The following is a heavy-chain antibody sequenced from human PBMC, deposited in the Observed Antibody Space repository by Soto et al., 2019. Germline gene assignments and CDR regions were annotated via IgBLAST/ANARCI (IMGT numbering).Heavy chain of an antibody. J-gene: IGHJ4*02. CDR1: GYTFSSYG. CDR3: ARAFGSTDY. CDR2: ISGYNSIT. Sequence: QVPLVQSGAEVKKPGASVKVSCEASGYTFSSYGISWVRQAPGQGFEWMGWISGYNSITRYAQKLQGRVTMTTDTSTSTAYMELRSLRSDDTAVYYCARAFGSTDYWGQGTLVTVSS. V-gene: IGHV1-18*01. D-gene: IGHD6-13*01.